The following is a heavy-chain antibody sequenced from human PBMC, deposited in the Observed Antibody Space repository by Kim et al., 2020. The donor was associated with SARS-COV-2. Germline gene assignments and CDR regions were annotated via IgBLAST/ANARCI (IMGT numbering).Heavy chain of an antibody. J-gene: IGHJ4*01. CDR1: GFSFGDYG. CDR3: VQCSLTGLFALCADF. V-gene: IGHV3-23*01. Sequence: GGSLRLSCFASGFSFGDYGMPLVRQAPGKGLEWVSTIVNNPADTHYGDSVKGRFTISRDNSQNNLYLQMDVLRLGDTAQYYFVQCSLTGLFALCADFWG. D-gene: IGHD3-9*01. CDR2: IVNNPADT.